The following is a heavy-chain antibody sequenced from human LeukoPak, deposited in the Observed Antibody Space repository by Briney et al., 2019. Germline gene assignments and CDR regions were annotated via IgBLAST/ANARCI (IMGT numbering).Heavy chain of an antibody. CDR2: ISGSGGST. J-gene: IGHJ4*02. CDR1: GFTFSSYA. D-gene: IGHD6-13*01. V-gene: IGHV3-23*01. Sequence: GGSLRLSCAASGFTFSSYAMGWVRQAPGKGLEWVSAISGSGGSTYYADSVKGRFTISRDNSKNTLYLQMNSLRAEDTAVYYCAKMPFDSSSWSNFDYWGQGTLVTVSS. CDR3: AKMPFDSSSWSNFDY.